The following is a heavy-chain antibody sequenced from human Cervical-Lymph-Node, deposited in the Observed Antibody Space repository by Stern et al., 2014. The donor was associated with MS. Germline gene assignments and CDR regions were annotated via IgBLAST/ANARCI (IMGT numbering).Heavy chain of an antibody. D-gene: IGHD4-17*01. V-gene: IGHV3-7*01. CDR3: ARDYFTYGDYFDY. Sequence: VQLVESGGGLVQPGGSLRLSCAASGFTFTRYWMSWVRQSPGKGLEWVANIKVDESEKYYVDSVKGRFTISRDNAKNSLFLQMNNLRAEDTAVYYCARDYFTYGDYFDYWGQGVLVTVSS. CDR2: IKVDESEK. J-gene: IGHJ4*02. CDR1: GFTFTRYW.